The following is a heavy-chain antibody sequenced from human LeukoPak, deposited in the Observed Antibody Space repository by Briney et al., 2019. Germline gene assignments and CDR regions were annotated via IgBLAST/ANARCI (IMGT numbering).Heavy chain of an antibody. D-gene: IGHD2-15*01. V-gene: IGHV1-46*01. CDR2: INPSGVST. Sequence: ASVKVSCKASGYTFTSYYMRWVRQAPGQGLEWMGIINPSGVSTSYAQKFQGRVTMTRDMSTSTVYMELSSLRSEDTAVYYCARDPPYCSGGSCSSGNYFDYWGQGTLVTVSS. CDR3: ARDPPYCSGGSCSSGNYFDY. CDR1: GYTFTSYY. J-gene: IGHJ4*02.